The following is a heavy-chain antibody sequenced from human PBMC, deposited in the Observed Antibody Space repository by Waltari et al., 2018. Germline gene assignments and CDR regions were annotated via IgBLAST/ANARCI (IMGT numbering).Heavy chain of an antibody. CDR2: INPNSGGT. Sequence: QVQLVQSGAEVKKPGASVKVSCKASGYTFTGYYMHWVRQAPGQGLEWMGGINPNSGGTNYAQKFQGRVTMTRETSISTAYMELSRLRSDDTAVYYCARGQSIAARPGYWYFDLWGRGTLVTVSS. D-gene: IGHD6-6*01. J-gene: IGHJ2*01. V-gene: IGHV1-2*02. CDR1: GYTFTGYY. CDR3: ARGQSIAARPGYWYFDL.